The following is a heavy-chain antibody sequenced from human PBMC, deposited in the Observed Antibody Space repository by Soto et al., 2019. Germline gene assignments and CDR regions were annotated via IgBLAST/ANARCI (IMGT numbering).Heavy chain of an antibody. CDR1: GGSMSSGDYY. CDR3: ARDAPGAAPY. J-gene: IGHJ4*02. CDR2: INYRGST. D-gene: IGHD6-13*01. V-gene: IGHV4-31*03. Sequence: QVQLQESGPGLVKPSQTLSLTCTVSGGSMSSGDYYWNWIRQHPEKGLEWIGYINYRGSTFYNPSLKSRLTISVATSQNQFSLKLTSVTAADTAMYYCARDAPGAAPYWGQGTLVTVSS.